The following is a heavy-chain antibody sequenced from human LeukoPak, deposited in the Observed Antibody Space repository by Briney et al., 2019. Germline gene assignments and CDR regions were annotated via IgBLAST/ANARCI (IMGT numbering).Heavy chain of an antibody. V-gene: IGHV3-11*01. J-gene: IGHJ6*02. CDR3: AKDKGSGSFRYYYYGMDV. CDR1: GFTFSDYD. CDR2: IRGSGSAT. Sequence: GGSLRLSCAASGFTFSDYDMSWLRQAPGKGLEWVSYIRGSGSATKYADSVKGRFTISRDNGKDSLYLQMTSLRAEDTALYYCAKDKGSGSFRYYYYGMDVWGQGTTVTVSS. D-gene: IGHD5-12*01.